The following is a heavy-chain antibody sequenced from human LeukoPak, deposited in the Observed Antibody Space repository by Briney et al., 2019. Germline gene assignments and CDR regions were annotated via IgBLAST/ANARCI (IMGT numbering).Heavy chain of an antibody. D-gene: IGHD2-2*01. CDR2: INPNSGGT. CDR1: GYTFTGYY. J-gene: IGHJ5*02. Sequence: ALVKVSCKASGYTFTGYYMHWVRQAPGQGLEWMGWINPNSGGTNYAQKFQGRVTMTRDTSISTAYMELSRLRSDDTAVYYCARTVVVPATWFDPWGQGTLVTVSS. CDR3: ARTVVVPATWFDP. V-gene: IGHV1-2*02.